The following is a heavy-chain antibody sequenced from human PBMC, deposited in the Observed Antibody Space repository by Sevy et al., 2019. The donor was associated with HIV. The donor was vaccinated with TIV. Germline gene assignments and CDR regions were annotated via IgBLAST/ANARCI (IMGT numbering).Heavy chain of an antibody. J-gene: IGHJ4*02. Sequence: GGSLRLSCAASGFTFSIYGMHWVRQAPGKGLEWVACIRYDGSTKYYADSVKGRFTISSDNSKNTLYLQMNSLRDEDTAVYYCAKDLTGRYSSSSGDFDYWGQGTLVTVSS. D-gene: IGHD6-6*01. V-gene: IGHV3-30*02. CDR2: IRYDGSTK. CDR3: AKDLTGRYSSSSGDFDY. CDR1: GFTFSIYG.